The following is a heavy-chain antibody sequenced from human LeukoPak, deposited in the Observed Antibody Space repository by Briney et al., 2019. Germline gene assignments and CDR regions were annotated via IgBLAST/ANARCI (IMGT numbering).Heavy chain of an antibody. CDR2: ISSSGSTI. D-gene: IGHD3-3*01. CDR1: GFTFSDYY. Sequence: GGSLRLSCAASGFTFSDYYMSWIRQAPGKGLEWVSYISSSGSTIYYADSVKGRFTISRDNAKNSLYLQMNSLRAEDTAVYYCARKSNLNYDFWSGYYPFDYWGQGTLVTVSS. CDR3: ARKSNLNYDFWSGYYPFDY. J-gene: IGHJ4*02. V-gene: IGHV3-11*01.